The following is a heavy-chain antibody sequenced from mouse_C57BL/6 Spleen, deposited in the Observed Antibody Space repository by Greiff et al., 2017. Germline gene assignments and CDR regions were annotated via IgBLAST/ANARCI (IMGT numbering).Heavy chain of an antibody. CDR3: AREETAQATG. CDR2: IYPGDGDT. Sequence: QVQLKESGAELVKPGASVKISCKASGYAFSSYWMNWVKQRPGKGLEGIGQIYPGDGDTNYNGKFKGKATLTADKSSSTAYMQLSSLTSEDSAVYFCAREETAQATGWGQGTLVTVSA. V-gene: IGHV1-80*01. CDR1: GYAFSSYW. D-gene: IGHD3-2*02. J-gene: IGHJ3*01.